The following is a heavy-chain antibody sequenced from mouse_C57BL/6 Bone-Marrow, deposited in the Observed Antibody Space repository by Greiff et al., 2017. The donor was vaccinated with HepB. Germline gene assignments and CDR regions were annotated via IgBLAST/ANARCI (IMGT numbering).Heavy chain of an antibody. CDR3: ALYGYDAWFAY. J-gene: IGHJ3*01. V-gene: IGHV1-64*01. Sequence: QVQLQQPGAELVKPGASVKVSCKASGYTFTSYWMHWVKQRPGQGLEWIGMIHPNSGSTNYNEKFKSKATLTVDKSSSTAYMQLSSLTSEDSAVYYCALYGYDAWFAYWGQGTLVTVSA. CDR1: GYTFTSYW. D-gene: IGHD2-2*01. CDR2: IHPNSGST.